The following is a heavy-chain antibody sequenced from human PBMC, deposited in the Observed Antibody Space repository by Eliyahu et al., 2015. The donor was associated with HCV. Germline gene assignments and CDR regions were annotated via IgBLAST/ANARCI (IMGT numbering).Heavy chain of an antibody. D-gene: IGHD1-26*01. J-gene: IGHJ6*02. V-gene: IGHV3-66*02. Sequence: EVQLVESGGGLVQPGGSLRLSCAASGFTVXSTYMNWVRQAPGKGLEWVSVIYSGGSTYYADSVKGRFTISRDNSKNMLYLQMNSLRGEDTAVYYCARDRPRGSYWELYGMDVWGQGTTVTVSS. CDR2: IYSGGST. CDR3: ARDRPRGSYWELYGMDV. CDR1: GFTVXSTY.